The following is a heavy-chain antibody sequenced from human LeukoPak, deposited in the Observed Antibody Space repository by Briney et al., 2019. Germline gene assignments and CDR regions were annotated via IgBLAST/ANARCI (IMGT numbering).Heavy chain of an antibody. CDR2: IKPSGST. V-gene: IGHV4-34*01. D-gene: IGHD5-24*01. Sequence: SETLSLTCAVYGGSFSGYYWTWIRQPPGKGLEWVGEIKPSGSTNYYPSLKSRVTISVDTSKNQFSLKLRSVTAAGTAVFYCERGQGRDGYNGILEYWGQGALVTVSS. CDR1: GGSFSGYY. J-gene: IGHJ4*02. CDR3: ERGQGRDGYNGILEY.